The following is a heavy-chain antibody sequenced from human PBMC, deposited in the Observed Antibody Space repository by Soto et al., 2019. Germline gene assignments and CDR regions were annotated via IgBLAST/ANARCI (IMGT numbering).Heavy chain of an antibody. CDR2: IHHTGTT. CDR3: STYSHYDHSSGHHDS. D-gene: IGHD3-16*01. CDR1: GGSITRRNHY. J-gene: IGHJ1*01. V-gene: IGHV4-39*01. Sequence: SETLSLTCTVSGGSITRRNHYWGWVRQPPGKGLEWVASIHHTGTTYYNPSLRSRITMSIDTSNNRFYLSLTSVTAADTATYFCSTYSHYDHSSGHHDSWGQGNLVTVSS.